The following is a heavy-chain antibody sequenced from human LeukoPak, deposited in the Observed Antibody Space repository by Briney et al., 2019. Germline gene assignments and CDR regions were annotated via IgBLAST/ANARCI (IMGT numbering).Heavy chain of an antibody. CDR1: GGSISSGGYY. V-gene: IGHV4-30-2*01. Sequence: PTQTLSLTCTVSGGSISSGGYYWSWIRQPPGKGLEWIGYIYHSGSTYYNPSLKSRVTISVDRSKNQFSLKLSSVTAADTAVYYCARESCSSTRCHDIDYWGQGTLVTVSS. J-gene: IGHJ4*02. D-gene: IGHD2-2*01. CDR2: IYHSGST. CDR3: ARESCSSTRCHDIDY.